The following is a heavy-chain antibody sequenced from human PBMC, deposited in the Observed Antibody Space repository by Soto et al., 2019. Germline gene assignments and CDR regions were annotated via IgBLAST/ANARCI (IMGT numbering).Heavy chain of an antibody. Sequence: EVQLLESGGGLVQPGGSLRLSCAASGFTFSSYAMSWVRQAPGKGLEWVSAISGSGGSTYYADSVKGRFTISRDNSKNTLYLQMNNLRAEDTAVYYCAKQGNYVHYYYSMAVWGKGTTVTVSS. CDR1: GFTFSSYA. V-gene: IGHV3-23*01. CDR3: AKQGNYVHYYYSMAV. CDR2: ISGSGGST. D-gene: IGHD3-16*01. J-gene: IGHJ6*03.